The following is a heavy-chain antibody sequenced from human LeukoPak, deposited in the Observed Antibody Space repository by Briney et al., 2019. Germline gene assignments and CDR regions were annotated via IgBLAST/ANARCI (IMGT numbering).Heavy chain of an antibody. CDR3: ASAAGNWFDP. Sequence: SETLSLTCTVSGGSIYRNGYYWTWICQHPGKGLEWIGYIYYSGSTYYNPSLKSRVSMSEDTSKNQFFLHLSSVTAADTAVYYCASAAGNWFDPWGPGTLVTVSS. CDR1: GGSIYRNGYY. V-gene: IGHV4-31*03. J-gene: IGHJ5*02. CDR2: IYYSGST. D-gene: IGHD3-10*01.